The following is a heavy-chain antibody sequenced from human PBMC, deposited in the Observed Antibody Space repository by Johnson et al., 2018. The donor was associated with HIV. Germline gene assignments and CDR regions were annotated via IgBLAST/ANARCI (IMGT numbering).Heavy chain of an antibody. V-gene: IGHV3-9*01. D-gene: IGHD5-24*01. Sequence: VQLVESGGGLVQPGGSLRLSCGGSGFSFSIYWLTWVRQAPGKGLEWVSGISWNNGTIGYVDSVKGRFTISRDNAKNSLYLQMNRLRAEDTALYYCAGGRVGAFDIWGQGTMVTVSS. J-gene: IGHJ3*02. CDR1: GFSFSIYW. CDR3: AGGRVGAFDI. CDR2: ISWNNGTI.